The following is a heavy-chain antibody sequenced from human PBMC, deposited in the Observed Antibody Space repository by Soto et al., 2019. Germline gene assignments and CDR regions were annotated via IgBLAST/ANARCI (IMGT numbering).Heavy chain of an antibody. J-gene: IGHJ4*02. V-gene: IGHV4-39*01. Sequence: SETLSLTCTVSGGSINTGPYYWGWIRQPPGKGLEWIGSISYSGGTHDNPSLKSRLTMSVDTSKNQFSLSLSSVTAADTAAYYCARHGGNDSGYPRYFDYWGQGSLVTVSS. D-gene: IGHD3-9*01. CDR2: ISYSGGT. CDR3: ARHGGNDSGYPRYFDY. CDR1: GGSINTGPYY.